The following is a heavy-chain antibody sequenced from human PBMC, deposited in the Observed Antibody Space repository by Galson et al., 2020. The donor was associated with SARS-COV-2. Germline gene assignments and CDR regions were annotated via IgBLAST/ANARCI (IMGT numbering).Heavy chain of an antibody. CDR1: GFTFSSYG. J-gene: IGHJ4*02. CDR3: LVTTSSFDY. CDR2: ISYDGSNK. V-gene: IGHV3-30*03. Sequence: GGSLRLSCAASGFTFSSYGMHWVRQAPGKGLEWVAVISYDGSNKYYADCVKGRFTISRDNSKNTLYLQMNSLRAEDTAVYYSLVTTSSFDYWGQGTLVTVSS. D-gene: IGHD4-17*01.